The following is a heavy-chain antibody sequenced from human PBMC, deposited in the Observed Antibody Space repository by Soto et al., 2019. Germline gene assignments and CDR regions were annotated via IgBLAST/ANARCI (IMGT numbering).Heavy chain of an antibody. D-gene: IGHD6-13*01. CDR2: INHSGST. Sequence: PDTLSLTCADYGGSFSGYYWSWIRQPPGKGLEWIGEINHSGSTNYNPSLKSRVTISVDTSKNQFSLKLSSVTAADTAVYYCARAGIAAAWWSMVVTLPFDYWGQGTLVTVSS. J-gene: IGHJ4*02. V-gene: IGHV4-34*01. CDR3: ARAGIAAAWWSMVVTLPFDY. CDR1: GGSFSGYY.